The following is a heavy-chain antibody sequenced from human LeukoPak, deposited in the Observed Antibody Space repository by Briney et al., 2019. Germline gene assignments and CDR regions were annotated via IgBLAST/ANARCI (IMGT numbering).Heavy chain of an antibody. V-gene: IGHV4-30-4*01. D-gene: IGHD5-12*01. CDR1: GGSISSGDYY. J-gene: IGHJ4*02. Sequence: SQTLSLTCTVSGGSISSGDYYWSWIRQPPGKGLEWIGYIYYSGSTYYNPSLKSRVTISVDTSKNQFSLKLSSVTAADTAVYYCARGYSGYDSGPLDYWGQGTLVTVSS. CDR3: ARGYSGYDSGPLDY. CDR2: IYYSGST.